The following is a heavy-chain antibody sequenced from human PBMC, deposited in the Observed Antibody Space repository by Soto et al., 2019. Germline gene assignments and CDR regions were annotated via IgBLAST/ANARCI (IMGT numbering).Heavy chain of an antibody. J-gene: IGHJ4*02. CDR2: IYHSGST. CDR1: GGSISSGGYS. CDR3: ARWHDYVCALDY. D-gene: IGHD3-16*01. V-gene: IGHV4-30-2*01. Sequence: SETLSLTYAVSGGSISSGGYSWSWIRQPPGKGLEWIGYIYHSGSTYYNPSLKSRVTISVDRSKNQFSLKLSSVTAADTAVYYCARWHDYVCALDYWGQGTLVTGS.